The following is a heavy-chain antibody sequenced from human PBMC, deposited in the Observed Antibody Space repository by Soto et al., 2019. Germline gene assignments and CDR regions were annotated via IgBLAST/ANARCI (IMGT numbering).Heavy chain of an antibody. CDR3: ARHEQFYYYYYGMDV. D-gene: IGHD4-4*01. Sequence: GESLKISCKASGYSFTTYWIAWVRQMPGKGLEWMGIINPGDYDIRYSPSFQGQVTISADNSISTAYLQWSSLKASDTAMYYCARHEQFYYYYYGMDVWGQGTAVTVSS. J-gene: IGHJ6*02. V-gene: IGHV5-51*01. CDR2: INPGDYDI. CDR1: GYSFTTYW.